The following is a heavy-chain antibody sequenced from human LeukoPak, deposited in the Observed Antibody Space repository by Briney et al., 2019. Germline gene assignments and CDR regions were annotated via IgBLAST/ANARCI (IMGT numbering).Heavy chain of an antibody. D-gene: IGHD3-16*01. Sequence: ASVKVSCKASGYSFTGYYIHWVRQAPGQGLEWVGWINPNNGGTNYAQNFQGRVTMTRDTSISTAYMELSSLISDDTAVYYCAREGGWFDPWGQGTLSPSPQ. V-gene: IGHV1-2*02. CDR3: AREGGWFDP. CDR2: INPNNGGT. J-gene: IGHJ5*02. CDR1: GYSFTGYY.